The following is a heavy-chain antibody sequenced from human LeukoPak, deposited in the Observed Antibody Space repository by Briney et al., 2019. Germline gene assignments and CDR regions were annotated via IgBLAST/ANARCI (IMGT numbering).Heavy chain of an antibody. CDR2: IKQDGSEK. CDR1: GFNFSSYW. D-gene: IGHD4-17*01. CDR3: VSPATVTTWAYAFDI. Sequence: PGGSLSLSCAASGFNFSSYWMTWVRPAPGKGLEWVANIKQDGSEKYYVDSVKGRFTISRDNAKNSLYLQMNSLRAEDTAVYYCVSPATVTTWAYAFDIWGQGTMVTVSS. J-gene: IGHJ3*02. V-gene: IGHV3-7*01.